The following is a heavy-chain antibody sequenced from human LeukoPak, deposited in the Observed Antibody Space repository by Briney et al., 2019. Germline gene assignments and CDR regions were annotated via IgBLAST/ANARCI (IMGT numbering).Heavy chain of an antibody. CDR1: GFTFSSYA. D-gene: IGHD6-19*01. V-gene: IGHV3-23*01. J-gene: IGHJ4*02. CDR3: AKGFNGPVAGPLDY. Sequence: PGGSLRLSCAASGFTFSSYAMSWVRQAPGKGLEWVSAISGSGGSTYYADSVKGRFTISRDNSKNTLYLQMNSLRAEDTAVYYCAKGFNGPVAGPLDYWGQGTLVTVSS. CDR2: ISGSGGST.